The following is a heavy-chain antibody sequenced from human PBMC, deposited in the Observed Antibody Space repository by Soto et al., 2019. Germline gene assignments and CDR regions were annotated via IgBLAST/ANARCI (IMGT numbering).Heavy chain of an antibody. CDR1: GFTFSSYA. Sequence: QVQLVESGGGVVQPGRSLRLSWAASGFTFSSYAMHWVRQAPGKGLEWVAVISYDGSNKYYADSVKGRFTISRDNSKTTLYLQMNSLRAEDTAVYYCARGGGGYCSGGSCARLDYWGQGTLVTVSS. CDR3: ARGGGGYCSGGSCARLDY. CDR2: ISYDGSNK. D-gene: IGHD2-15*01. V-gene: IGHV3-30-3*01. J-gene: IGHJ4*02.